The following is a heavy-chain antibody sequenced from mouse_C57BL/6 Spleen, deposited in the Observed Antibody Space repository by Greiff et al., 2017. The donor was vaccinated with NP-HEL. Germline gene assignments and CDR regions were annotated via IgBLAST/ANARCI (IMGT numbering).Heavy chain of an antibody. CDR3: ARGDYYGSSSFFDY. J-gene: IGHJ2*01. CDR2: ISYDGSN. Sequence: EVQLQESGPGLVKPSQSLSLTCSVTGYSITSGYYWNWIRQFPGNKLEWMGYISYDGSNNYNPSLKNRISITSDTSKNQVFLKLNSVTTEDTATYYCARGDYYGSSSFFDYWGEATTLTVSS. CDR1: GYSITSGYY. V-gene: IGHV3-6*01. D-gene: IGHD1-1*01.